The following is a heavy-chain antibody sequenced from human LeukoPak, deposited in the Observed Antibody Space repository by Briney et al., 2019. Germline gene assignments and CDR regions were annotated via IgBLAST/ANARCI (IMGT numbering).Heavy chain of an antibody. CDR2: IYPGDSDT. V-gene: IGHV5-51*01. Sequence: GESLKISCNGSGYSFTSYWIGWVRQMPGKGLECMGIIYPGDSDTRYNPSFQGQVTISADKSISTAYLQWSSLKASDTAMYYCARHETGPYFDYWGQGTLVTVSS. J-gene: IGHJ4*02. CDR1: GYSFTSYW. D-gene: IGHD1-1*01. CDR3: ARHETGPYFDY.